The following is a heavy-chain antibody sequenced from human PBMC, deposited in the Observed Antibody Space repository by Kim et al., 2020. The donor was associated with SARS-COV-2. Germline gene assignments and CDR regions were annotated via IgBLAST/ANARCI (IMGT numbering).Heavy chain of an antibody. CDR2: IIPIFGTA. V-gene: IGHV1-69*13. Sequence: SVKVSCKASGGTFSSYAISWVRQAPGQGLEWMGGIIPIFGTANYAQKFQGRVTITADESTSTAYMELSSLRSEDTAMYYCASGARGDTIFGVVIKRYYYGMDVWGQGTTVTVSS. D-gene: IGHD3-3*01. CDR1: GGTFSSYA. CDR3: ASGARGDTIFGVVIKRYYYGMDV. J-gene: IGHJ6*02.